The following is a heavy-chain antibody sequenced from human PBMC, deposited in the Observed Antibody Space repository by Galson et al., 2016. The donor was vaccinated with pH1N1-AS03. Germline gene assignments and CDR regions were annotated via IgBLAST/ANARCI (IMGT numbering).Heavy chain of an antibody. J-gene: IGHJ4*02. D-gene: IGHD1-7*01. V-gene: IGHV1-69*06. CDR2: IIPNFDTA. CDR3: ARSTIGELGDPRTLDY. CDR1: GGTFSSSI. Sequence: SVKVSCKASGGTFSSSIFNWVRQAPGQGLEWMGGIIPNFDTANYAQKFQGRVTITADISTNTAYMELSSLRSEDTAVYFCARSTIGELGDPRTLDYWGQGILVTVSS.